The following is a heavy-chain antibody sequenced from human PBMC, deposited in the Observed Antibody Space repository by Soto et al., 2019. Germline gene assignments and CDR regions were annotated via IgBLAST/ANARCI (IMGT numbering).Heavy chain of an antibody. Sequence: SETLSLTCTVSGVSISSGNYYWGWIRQPPGKGLEWIGSIHYSETTHYNPSLKSRVTMSVDTSKNQLSLKLRSVTAADTAVYQCASLFVALPAGRRLNWFVLWGQGPLVTFSS. D-gene: IGHD3-3*01. CDR1: GVSISSGNYY. CDR2: IHYSETT. J-gene: IGHJ5*02. V-gene: IGHV4-39*01. CDR3: ASLFVALPAGRRLNWFVL.